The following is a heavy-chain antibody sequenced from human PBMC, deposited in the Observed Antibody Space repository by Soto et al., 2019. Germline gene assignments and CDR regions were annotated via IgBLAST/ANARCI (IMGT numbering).Heavy chain of an antibody. CDR1: GYTFTSYG. CDR2: ISAYNGNT. Sequence: ASVKVSCKASGYTFTSYGISWVRQAPGQGLEWMGWISAYNGNTNYAQKLQGRVTMTTDTSTSTAYMELRSLRSDDTAVYYCARFGSFGMVVAAIPYYFDYWGQGTLVT. D-gene: IGHD2-15*01. J-gene: IGHJ4*02. V-gene: IGHV1-18*04. CDR3: ARFGSFGMVVAAIPYYFDY.